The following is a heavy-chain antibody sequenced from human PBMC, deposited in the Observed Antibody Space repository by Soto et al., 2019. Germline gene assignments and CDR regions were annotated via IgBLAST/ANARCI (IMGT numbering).Heavy chain of an antibody. CDR3: ARVYYYDRRAIFGY. D-gene: IGHD3-22*01. J-gene: IGHJ4*02. V-gene: IGHV3-48*02. Sequence: EVQLVESGGGLVKPGGSLRLSCVASGFTFGSYSMAWVRQAPGKGPEWVSYIKSSSNDIYYADSVTGRFTISRDNAKNSLHLQMNRLRDDDTAVYYCARVYYYDRRAIFGYWGPGTLVTVSS. CDR2: IKSSSNDI. CDR1: GFTFGSYS.